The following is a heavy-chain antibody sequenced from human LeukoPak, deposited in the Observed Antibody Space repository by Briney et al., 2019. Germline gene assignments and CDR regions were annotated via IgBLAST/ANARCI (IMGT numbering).Heavy chain of an antibody. CDR2: IKSDGIIT. Sequence: GGSLRLSCAASGFSFSTSWMHWVRQAPGKGLVWVSRIKSDGIITTYADSVKGRFTNSRDHSKNTLYLQMNSLRAEDTALYYCAKDPRITKNYYYNYYMDVWGKGTTVTVSS. V-gene: IGHV3-74*01. D-gene: IGHD3-3*01. CDR1: GFSFSTSW. J-gene: IGHJ6*03. CDR3: AKDPRITKNYYYNYYMDV.